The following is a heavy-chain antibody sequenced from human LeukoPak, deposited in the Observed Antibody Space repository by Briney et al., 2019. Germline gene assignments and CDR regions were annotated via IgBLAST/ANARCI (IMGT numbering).Heavy chain of an antibody. CDR3: ATGDRRTNDY. D-gene: IGHD2-21*01. J-gene: IGHJ4*02. CDR2: INWNGGST. Sequence: QPGGSLRLSCAASGFPFDDYGMSWVRPAPGKGLEWVSGINWNGGSTGYADSVKGRFTISRDNAKNSLYLQMNSLRAEDTALYYCATGDRRTNDYWGQGTLVTVSS. CDR1: GFPFDDYG. V-gene: IGHV3-20*04.